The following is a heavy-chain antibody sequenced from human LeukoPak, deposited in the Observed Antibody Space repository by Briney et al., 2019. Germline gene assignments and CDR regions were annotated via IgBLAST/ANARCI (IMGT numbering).Heavy chain of an antibody. J-gene: IGHJ4*02. Sequence: ASVKVSCKASGYTFTGYYMHWVRQAPGQGLEWMGWINPNSGGTHYAQKFQGRVTMTRDTSIITAYMELSRLSSDDTAVYYCARDERYDSSGYPFDFWGQGTLVTVSS. CDR3: ARDERYDSSGYPFDF. V-gene: IGHV1-2*02. CDR1: GYTFTGYY. D-gene: IGHD3-22*01. CDR2: INPNSGGT.